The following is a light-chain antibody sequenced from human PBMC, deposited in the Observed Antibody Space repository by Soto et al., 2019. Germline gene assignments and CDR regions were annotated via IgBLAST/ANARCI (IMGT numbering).Light chain of an antibody. V-gene: IGLV2-14*01. Sequence: QSALTQPASLSGSPGQSITMSCTGTSSDIGAYDYVSWFQQHPGKAPKLMISEVNNRPSGVSNRFSGSKSGNTAYLTISGLQVEDEAEYFCCSYTTTRTHVFGTGTKVTVL. CDR2: EVN. CDR1: SSDIGAYDY. CDR3: CSYTTTRTHV. J-gene: IGLJ1*01.